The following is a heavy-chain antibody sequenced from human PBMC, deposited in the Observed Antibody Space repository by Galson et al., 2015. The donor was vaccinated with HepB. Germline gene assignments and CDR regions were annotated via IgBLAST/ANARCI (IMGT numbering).Heavy chain of an antibody. CDR3: ARSYEGGQTYYYYMDV. CDR2: TWYDGINE. CDR1: GFTFRNYG. D-gene: IGHD3-22*01. Sequence: SLRLSCAASGFTFRNYGMHWVRQAPGKGLEWVAVTWYDGINESYADSVKGRFTISRDNSKNTLYLQMNSLRAEDTAVYYCARSYEGGQTYYYYMDVWGKETTVTVSS. V-gene: IGHV3-33*01. J-gene: IGHJ6*03.